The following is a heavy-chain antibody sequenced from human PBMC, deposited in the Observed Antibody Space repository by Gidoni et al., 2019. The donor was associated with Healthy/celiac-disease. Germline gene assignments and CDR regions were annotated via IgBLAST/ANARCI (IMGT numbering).Heavy chain of an antibody. V-gene: IGHV1-46*01. CDR3: ARDLPPNPTRYCSSTSCYPMQGIVYYYYGMDV. CDR1: THTSYY. CDR2: INPSGGST. J-gene: IGHJ6*02. Sequence: THTSYYMHWVRQAPGQGLEWMGIINPSGGSTSYAQKFQGRVTMTRDTSTSTVYMELSSLRSEDTAVYYCARDLPPNPTRYCSSTSCYPMQGIVYYYYGMDVWGQGTTVTVSS. D-gene: IGHD2-2*01.